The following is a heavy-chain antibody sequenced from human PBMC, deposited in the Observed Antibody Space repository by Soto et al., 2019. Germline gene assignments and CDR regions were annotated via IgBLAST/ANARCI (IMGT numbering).Heavy chain of an antibody. CDR3: APHYPDSSGYFDH. Sequence: ASVKVSCKASGYIFTGNYTHWVRQAPGQGLEYMGWINPNNGATNYAQNFQGRVTMTWDTSISTAYMEVRRLRSDDTAVYYCAPHYPDSSGYFDHWGHGTLVTHSS. J-gene: IGHJ4*01. CDR1: GYIFTGNY. V-gene: IGHV1-2*02. D-gene: IGHD3-22*01. CDR2: INPNNGAT.